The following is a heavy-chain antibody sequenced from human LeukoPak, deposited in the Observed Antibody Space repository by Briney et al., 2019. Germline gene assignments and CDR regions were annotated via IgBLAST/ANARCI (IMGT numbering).Heavy chain of an antibody. J-gene: IGHJ4*02. D-gene: IGHD2-21*02. V-gene: IGHV3-23*01. CDR3: AKVSHAYCGGDCFLYYFDY. CDR2: IXGSGGST. Sequence: XXQAPGKGXXWXSAIXGSGGSTYYADSAKGRFTISRDNSKNTLYLQMNSLRAEDTAVYYCAKVSHAYCGGDCFLYYFDYWGQGTLVTVSS.